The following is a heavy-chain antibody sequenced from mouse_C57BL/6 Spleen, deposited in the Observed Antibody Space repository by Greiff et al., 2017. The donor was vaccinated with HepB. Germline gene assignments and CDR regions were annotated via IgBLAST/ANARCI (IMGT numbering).Heavy chain of an antibody. CDR1: GYAFSSYW. J-gene: IGHJ1*03. CDR2: IYPGDGDT. V-gene: IGHV1-80*01. CDR3: ARSTVVALWYFDV. Sequence: VQLQQSGAELVKPGASVKISCKASGYAFSSYWMNWVKQRPGKGLEWIGQIYPGDGDTNYNGKFKGKATLTADKSSSTAYMQLSSLTSEDSAVYFCARSTVVALWYFDVWGTGTTVTVSS. D-gene: IGHD1-1*01.